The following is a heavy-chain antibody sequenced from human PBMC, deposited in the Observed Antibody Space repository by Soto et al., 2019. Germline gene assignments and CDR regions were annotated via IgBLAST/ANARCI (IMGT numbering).Heavy chain of an antibody. CDR1: GGSFSSSNW. V-gene: IGHV4-4*02. J-gene: IGHJ6*02. D-gene: IGHD6-13*01. Sequence: QVQLQESGPGLVKPSGTLSLTCAVSGGSFSSSNWWSWVRQPPGKGLEWIGEIYHSGSTNYNPSLKSRVTISVDKSKNQFSLKLSSVTAADTAVYYCARDSLAAAGTYGMDVWGQGTTVTVSS. CDR2: IYHSGST. CDR3: ARDSLAAAGTYGMDV.